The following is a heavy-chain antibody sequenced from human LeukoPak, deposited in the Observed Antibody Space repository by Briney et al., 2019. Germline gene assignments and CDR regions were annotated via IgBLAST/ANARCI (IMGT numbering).Heavy chain of an antibody. CDR2: ISSSSSYI. CDR3: ARARGVPSWFDP. J-gene: IGHJ5*02. D-gene: IGHD3-10*01. CDR1: GFTFSSYS. Sequence: PGGSLRLSCAASGFTFSSYSMNWVRQAPGKGLEWVSFISSSSSYIYYADSVKGRFTISRDNAKNSLYLQMNSLRAEDTAVYYCARARGVPSWFDPWGQGTLVTASS. V-gene: IGHV3-21*01.